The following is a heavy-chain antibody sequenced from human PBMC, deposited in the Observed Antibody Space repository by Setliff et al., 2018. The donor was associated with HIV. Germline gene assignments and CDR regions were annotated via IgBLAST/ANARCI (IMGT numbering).Heavy chain of an antibody. CDR1: GYTFTSYG. CDR3: TRRTIDYYYMDV. CDR2: ISAYNGNT. Sequence: ASVKVSCKASGYTFTSYGISWVRQAPGQGLEWMGWISAYNGNTNYAQKFQGRVTMTTDTSTSTAYMELRSLRSDDTAVYYCTRRTIDYYYMDVWGKGTTVTVTS. V-gene: IGHV1-18*01. J-gene: IGHJ6*03.